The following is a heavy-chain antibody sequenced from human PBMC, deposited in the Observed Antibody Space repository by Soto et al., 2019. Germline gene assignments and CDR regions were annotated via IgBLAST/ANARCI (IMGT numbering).Heavy chain of an antibody. J-gene: IGHJ4*02. CDR1: GFTFSDSA. D-gene: IGHD6-13*01. CDR3: ARAMDIAAAGTVY. V-gene: IGHV3-73*01. Sequence: PGGSLRLSCAASGFTFSDSAMHWVRQASGKGLEWIGRIRNKTNNYATTLIASVRGRFTISRDDSKKTVYLQMNSLRAEDTAVYYCARAMDIAAAGTVYWGQGTLVTVSS. CDR2: IRNKTNNYAT.